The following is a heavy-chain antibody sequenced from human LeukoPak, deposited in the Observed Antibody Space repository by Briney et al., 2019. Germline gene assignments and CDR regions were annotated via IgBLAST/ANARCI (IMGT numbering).Heavy chain of an antibody. CDR3: AKDLGYYVFDY. D-gene: IGHD2/OR15-2a*01. J-gene: IGHJ4*02. CDR2: ISGSGGST. Sequence: GGSLRLSCAASGFTVSSNYMSWVRQAPGEGLEWVSAISGSGGSTYYADSVKGRFTISRDNSKNTLYLQMNSLRAEDTAVYYCAKDLGYYVFDYWGQGTLVTVSS. CDR1: GFTVSSNY. V-gene: IGHV3-23*01.